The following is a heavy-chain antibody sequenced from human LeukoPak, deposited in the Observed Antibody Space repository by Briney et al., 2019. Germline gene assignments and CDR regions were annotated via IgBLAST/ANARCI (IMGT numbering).Heavy chain of an antibody. Sequence: SETLSLTCTVSGGSMNSGSYYWSWIRQSAGKGLEWIGRIYSSGSTNYSPSLQSRVTISVDTSKNQFSLKLSSVTAADTAVYYCARLVVRDLDYWGQGTLVTVSS. CDR3: ARLVVRDLDY. CDR2: IYSSGST. D-gene: IGHD3-10*01. J-gene: IGHJ4*02. V-gene: IGHV4-61*02. CDR1: GGSMNSGSYY.